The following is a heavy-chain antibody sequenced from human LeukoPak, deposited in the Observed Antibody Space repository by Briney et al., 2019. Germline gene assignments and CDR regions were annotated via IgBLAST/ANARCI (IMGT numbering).Heavy chain of an antibody. V-gene: IGHV4-4*07. CDR1: GASVSSYF. CDR2: IYSSGST. Sequence: PSETLSLTCTVSGASVSSYFWSWIRQPAGQGLEWIGRIYSSGSTNYNPSLKSRATVSIDKSKNQLSLKVNSVTAADTAVYYCARDEMKVGSGGDTSSYYYVYYMDIWGKGTTVTVFS. D-gene: IGHD3-16*01. CDR3: ARDEMKVGSGGDTSSYYYVYYMDI. J-gene: IGHJ6*03.